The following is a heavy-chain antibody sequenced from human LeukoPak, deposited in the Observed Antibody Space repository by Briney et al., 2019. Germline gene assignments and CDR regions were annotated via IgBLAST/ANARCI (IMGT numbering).Heavy chain of an antibody. CDR2: ISYDGSNK. Sequence: GGSLRLSCAASGFTFSSYAMHWVRQAPGKGLEWVAVISYDGSNKYYADSVKGRFTISRDNSKNTLYLQMNSLRAEDTAVYYCARVEKYYDFWSGLFDYWGQGTLVTVPS. J-gene: IGHJ4*02. D-gene: IGHD3-3*01. V-gene: IGHV3-30*04. CDR3: ARVEKYYDFWSGLFDY. CDR1: GFTFSSYA.